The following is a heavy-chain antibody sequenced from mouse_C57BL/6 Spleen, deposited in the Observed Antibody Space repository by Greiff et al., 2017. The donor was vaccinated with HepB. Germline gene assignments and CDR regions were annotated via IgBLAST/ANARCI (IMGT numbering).Heavy chain of an antibody. J-gene: IGHJ2*01. Sequence: EVQLVESGPGLVKPSQSLSLTCSVTGYSITSGYYWNWIRQFPGNKLEWMGYISYDGSNNYNPSLKNRISITRDTSKNQFFLKLNSVTTEDTATYYCARNYGSLDYWGQGTTLTVSS. CDR3: ARNYGSLDY. V-gene: IGHV3-6*01. D-gene: IGHD1-1*01. CDR1: GYSITSGYY. CDR2: ISYDGSN.